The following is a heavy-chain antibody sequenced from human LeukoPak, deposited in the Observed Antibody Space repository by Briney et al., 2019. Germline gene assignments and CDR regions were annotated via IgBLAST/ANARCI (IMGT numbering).Heavy chain of an antibody. J-gene: IGHJ5*02. CDR1: GGSISSYY. D-gene: IGHD4-17*01. CDR3: ARGYPDDYGVWFDP. CDR2: IYYSGTT. Sequence: PSETLSLTCTVSGGSISSYYWSWIRQPPGKGLEWIGYIYYSGTTNYNPSLKSRVTISVDTSKNQFSLKLSSVTAADTAVYYCARGYPDDYGVWFDPWGQGTLVTVSS. V-gene: IGHV4-59*01.